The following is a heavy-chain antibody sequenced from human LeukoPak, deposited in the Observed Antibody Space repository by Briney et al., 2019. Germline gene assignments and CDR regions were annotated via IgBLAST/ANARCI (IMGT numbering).Heavy chain of an antibody. J-gene: IGHJ4*02. CDR1: GFTFSSYG. CDR3: ANPNCSSTSCYTGGGGYFDY. D-gene: IGHD2-2*02. V-gene: IGHV3-30*02. Sequence: GGSLRLSCAASGFTFSSYGMHWVRQAPGKGLEGVAFIRYDGSNKYYADSVKGRFTISRDNSKNTLYLQMKTLSAEDTAVYYCANPNCSSTSCYTGGGGYFDYWGQGTLVTVSS. CDR2: IRYDGSNK.